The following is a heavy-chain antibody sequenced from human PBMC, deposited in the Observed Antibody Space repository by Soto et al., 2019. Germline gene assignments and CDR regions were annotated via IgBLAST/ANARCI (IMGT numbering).Heavy chain of an antibody. D-gene: IGHD6-19*01. CDR2: ISPYNGNT. J-gene: IGHJ4*02. CDR3: ARSLIAVAGTPSDH. Sequence: ASVKVSCKASGYTFTIYGIIWVRQAPGQGLEWMGWISPYNGNTNYAQRLQGRVTMTTDTSTNTAYMELRSLRSDDTAVYYCARSLIAVAGTPSDHWGQGTLVTVSS. V-gene: IGHV1-18*01. CDR1: GYTFTIYG.